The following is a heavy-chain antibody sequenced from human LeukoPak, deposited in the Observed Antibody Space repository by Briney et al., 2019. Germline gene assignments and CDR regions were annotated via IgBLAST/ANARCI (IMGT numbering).Heavy chain of an antibody. J-gene: IGHJ5*02. Sequence: ASVKVSCKASGYTFTSYDINWVRQATGQGLEWMGWINPNSGNTGYAQKFQGRGTMTRNTSISTAYMELSSLRSEDTAVYYCASQIRYCSSTSCLLWFDPWGQGPLVTVSS. CDR2: INPNSGNT. D-gene: IGHD2-2*01. V-gene: IGHV1-8*01. CDR1: GYTFTSYD. CDR3: ASQIRYCSSTSCLLWFDP.